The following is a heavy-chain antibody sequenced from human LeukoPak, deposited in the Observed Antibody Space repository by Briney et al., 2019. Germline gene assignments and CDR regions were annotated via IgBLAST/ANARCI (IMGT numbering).Heavy chain of an antibody. Sequence: GGSLRLSCAASGFTFSSYGMHWVRQAPGKGLEWVAFIRYDGSNKYYADSVKGRFTISRDNSKNTLYLQMNSLRAEDTAVYYCAKEAYYDSSGYYDWGQGTLVTVSS. CDR1: GFTFSSYG. D-gene: IGHD3-22*01. J-gene: IGHJ4*02. CDR2: IRYDGSNK. V-gene: IGHV3-30*02. CDR3: AKEAYYDSSGYYD.